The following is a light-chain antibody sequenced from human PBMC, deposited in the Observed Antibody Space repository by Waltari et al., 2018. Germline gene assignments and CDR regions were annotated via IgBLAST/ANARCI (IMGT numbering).Light chain of an antibody. V-gene: IGKV3-11*01. Sequence: EIVLTQSPATLSLSPWERATLSCRASQSVSRSLAWYQHKPGQAPRLLIYEASNRATGIPARFSGSGSGTDFTLTISSLEPEDFAVYYCQQRSNWPPVTFGQGTRLEIK. CDR3: QQRSNWPPVT. CDR2: EAS. CDR1: QSVSRS. J-gene: IGKJ5*01.